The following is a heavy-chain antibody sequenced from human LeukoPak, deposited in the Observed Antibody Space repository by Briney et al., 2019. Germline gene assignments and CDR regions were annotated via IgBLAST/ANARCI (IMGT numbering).Heavy chain of an antibody. CDR2: ISGDGANT. D-gene: IGHD7-27*01. V-gene: IGHV3-23*01. CDR3: AKDPFHWGTIYFDY. Sequence: GGSLRLSCAASGFTSSSYAMSWVRQAPGKGLEWVASISGDGANTNYAESVKGRFTISRDNSKSTLYLQMNSLTGEDTAIYYCAKDPFHWGTIYFDYWGQGALVTVSS. J-gene: IGHJ4*02. CDR1: GFTSSSYA.